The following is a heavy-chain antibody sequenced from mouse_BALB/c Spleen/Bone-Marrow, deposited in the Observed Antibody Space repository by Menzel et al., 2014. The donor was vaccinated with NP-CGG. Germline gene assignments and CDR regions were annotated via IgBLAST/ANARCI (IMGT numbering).Heavy chain of an antibody. CDR3: ARRPLYDYDSWFAY. Sequence: EVKVVESGGGLVKLGGSLKLSCAASGFTFSSYYMSWVRQTPEKRLELVAAINSNGGSTYYPDTVKGRFTISRDNAKNTLYLQMSSLKSEDTALYYCARRPLYDYDSWFAYWGQGTLVTVSA. V-gene: IGHV5-6-2*01. CDR1: GFTFSSYY. CDR2: INSNGGST. D-gene: IGHD2-4*01. J-gene: IGHJ3*01.